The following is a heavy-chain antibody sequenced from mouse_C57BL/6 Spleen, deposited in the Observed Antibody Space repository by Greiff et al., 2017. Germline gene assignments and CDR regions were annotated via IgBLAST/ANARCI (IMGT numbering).Heavy chain of an antibody. Sequence: EVKLVESEGGLVQPGSSMKLSCTASGFTFSDYYMAWVRQVPEKGLEWVADINYDGSSTYYLDSLKSRFIISRDNAKNSLYLQMSSLKSEDTATYYCARAPYDGYYAFDYWGQGTTLTVSS. CDR1: GFTFSDYY. CDR2: INYDGSST. V-gene: IGHV5-16*01. J-gene: IGHJ2*01. CDR3: ARAPYDGYYAFDY. D-gene: IGHD2-3*01.